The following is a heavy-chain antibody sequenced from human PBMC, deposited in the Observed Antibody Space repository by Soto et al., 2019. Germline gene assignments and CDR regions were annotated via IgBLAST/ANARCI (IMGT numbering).Heavy chain of an antibody. CDR2: IDNAGSSA. J-gene: IGHJ6*02. CDR3: TRVGGSVSGMDV. D-gene: IGHD1-26*01. CDR1: GFTFSIYC. Sequence: EVQLVESGGGLVQPGGSLRLSCAASGFTFSIYCMHWVRQAPGKGPVWVSRIDNAGSSARYADSVKGRFTISRDNAKNTVYLQMNGLRAEDTAVYYCTRVGGSVSGMDVWGQGTTVTVSS. V-gene: IGHV3-74*01.